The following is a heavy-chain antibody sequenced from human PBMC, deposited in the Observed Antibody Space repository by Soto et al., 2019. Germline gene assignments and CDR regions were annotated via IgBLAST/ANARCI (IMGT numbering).Heavy chain of an antibody. D-gene: IGHD2-8*01. CDR3: ARGDSTDCSNGVCSFFYNHDMDV. CDR2: INPKSGGT. J-gene: IGHJ6*02. CDR1: GYSFTDYH. V-gene: IGHV1-2*04. Sequence: GASGKVSCKASGYSFTDYHIHWVRQAPGQVLEWLGRINPKSGGTSTAQKFQGWVTMTTDTSISAASMELTRLTSDDTAIYYCARGDSTDCSNGVCSFFYNHDMDVWGQGTTVTVSS.